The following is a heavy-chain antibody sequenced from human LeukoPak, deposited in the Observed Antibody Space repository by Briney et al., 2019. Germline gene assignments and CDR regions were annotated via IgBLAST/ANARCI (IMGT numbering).Heavy chain of an antibody. V-gene: IGHV4-59*01. CDR1: GGSISSYY. D-gene: IGHD2-8*01. CDR2: IYYSGGT. Sequence: SETLSLTCTVSGGSISSYYWSWIRQPPVKGLEWIRYIYYSGGTNYNPSLKSRVTISVDTSKNQFSLKLSSVTAADTAVYYCARSRPRYCTNGVCYFGVYFDYWGQGTLVTVSS. CDR3: ARSRPRYCTNGVCYFGVYFDY. J-gene: IGHJ4*02.